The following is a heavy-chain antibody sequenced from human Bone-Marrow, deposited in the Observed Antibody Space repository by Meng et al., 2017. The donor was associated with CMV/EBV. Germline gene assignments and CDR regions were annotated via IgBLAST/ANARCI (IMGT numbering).Heavy chain of an antibody. CDR2: ISYDGSNK. V-gene: IGHV3-30-3*01. J-gene: IGHJ4*02. Sequence: GESLKISCAASGFTFSSYAMHWVRQAPGKGLEWVAVISYDGSNKYYADPVKGRFTISRDNSKNTLYLQMNSLRAEDTAVYYCARDARFLECPDYWGQGTLVTVSS. D-gene: IGHD3-3*01. CDR1: GFTFSSYA. CDR3: ARDARFLECPDY.